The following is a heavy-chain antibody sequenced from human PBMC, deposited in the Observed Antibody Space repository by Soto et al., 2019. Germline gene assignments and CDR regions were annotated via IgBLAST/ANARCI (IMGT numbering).Heavy chain of an antibody. CDR1: GYTFTSYG. CDR3: ARRSNSRWFDP. Sequence: ASVKVSCKASGYTFTSYGISWVRQAPGQGLEWMGWISADNGNTNYAQKFQGRVTMTTDTSTSTAHMELGSLRSDDTAVYYCARRSNSRWFDPWGQGTLVTVSS. J-gene: IGHJ5*02. CDR2: ISADNGNT. D-gene: IGHD1-26*01. V-gene: IGHV1-18*01.